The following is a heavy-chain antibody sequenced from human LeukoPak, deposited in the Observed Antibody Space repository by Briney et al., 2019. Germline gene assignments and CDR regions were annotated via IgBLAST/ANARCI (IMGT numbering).Heavy chain of an antibody. Sequence: ASVKVSCKASGYTFTGYYMHWVRQAPGQGLEWMGWISAYNGNTNYAQKLQGRVTMTTDTSTSTAYMELRSLRSEDTAVYYCARGSSGYSFYYYGMDVWGQGTTVTVSS. CDR1: GYTFTGYY. V-gene: IGHV1-18*04. CDR2: ISAYNGNT. D-gene: IGHD3-22*01. J-gene: IGHJ6*02. CDR3: ARGSSGYSFYYYGMDV.